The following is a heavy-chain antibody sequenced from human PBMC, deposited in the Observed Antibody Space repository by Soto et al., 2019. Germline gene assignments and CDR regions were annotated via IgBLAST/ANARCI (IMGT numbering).Heavy chain of an antibody. V-gene: IGHV3-7*03. CDR2: IKQDGSEK. CDR3: ASWDDFWSGYSGDAFDI. CDR1: GFTFSSYW. Sequence: PGGSLRLSCAASGFTFSSYWMSWVRQAPGKGLEWVANIKQDGSEKYYVDSVKGRFTISRDNAKNSLYLQMNSLRAEDTAVYYCASWDDFWSGYSGDAFDIWGQGTMVTV. J-gene: IGHJ3*02. D-gene: IGHD3-3*01.